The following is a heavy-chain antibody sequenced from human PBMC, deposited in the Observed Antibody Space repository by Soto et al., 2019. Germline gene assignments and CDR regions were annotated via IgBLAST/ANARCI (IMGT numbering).Heavy chain of an antibody. V-gene: IGHV4-59*01. CDR3: ARDLGSSPQRNWFDP. J-gene: IGHJ5*02. D-gene: IGHD6-6*01. CDR2: IYYSGST. CDR1: GGSISSYY. Sequence: SETLSLTCTFSGGSISSYYWSWIRQPPGKGLEWIGYIYYSGSTNYNPSLKSRVTISVDTSKNQFSLKLSSVTAADTAVYYCARDLGSSPQRNWFDPWGQGTLVTVSS.